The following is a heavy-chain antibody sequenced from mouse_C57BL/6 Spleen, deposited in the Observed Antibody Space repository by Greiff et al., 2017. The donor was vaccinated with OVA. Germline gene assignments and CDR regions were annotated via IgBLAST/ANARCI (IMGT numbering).Heavy chain of an antibody. CDR2: ISSGSSTI. Sequence: EVMLVASGGGLVKPGGSLKLSCAASGFTFSDYGMHWVRQAPEKGLEWVAYISSGSSTIYYADTVKGRFTISRDNAKNTLFLQMTSLRSEDTAMYYCAGYSNPWFAYWGQGTLVTVSA. CDR1: GFTFSDYG. CDR3: AGYSNPWFAY. D-gene: IGHD2-5*01. V-gene: IGHV5-17*01. J-gene: IGHJ3*01.